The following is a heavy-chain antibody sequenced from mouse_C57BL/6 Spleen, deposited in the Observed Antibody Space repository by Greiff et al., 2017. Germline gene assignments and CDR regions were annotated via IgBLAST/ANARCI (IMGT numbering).Heavy chain of an antibody. Sequence: QVQLQQSGPGLVAPSQSLSITCTVSGFSLTSYGVHWVRQPPGKGLEWLVVIWSDGSTTYNSALKSRLSISKDNSKSQVFLKMNSLQTDDTAMYFCARHNYYGSSYSYAMDYWGQGTSVTVSS. CDR2: IWSDGST. CDR1: GFSLTSYG. D-gene: IGHD1-1*01. V-gene: IGHV2-6-1*01. J-gene: IGHJ4*01. CDR3: ARHNYYGSSYSYAMDY.